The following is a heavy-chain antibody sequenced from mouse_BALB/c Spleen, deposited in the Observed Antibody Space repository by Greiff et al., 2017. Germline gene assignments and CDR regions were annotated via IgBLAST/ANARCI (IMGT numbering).Heavy chain of an antibody. CDR3: ARPAGTMGYFDV. J-gene: IGHJ1*01. Sequence: QVQLQQSGPELVKPGASVRISCKASGYTFTSYYIHWVKQRPGQGLEWIGWIYPGNVNTKYNEKFKGKATLTADKSSSTAYMQLSSLTSEDSAVYFCARPAGTMGYFDVWGAGTTVTVSS. CDR2: IYPGNVNT. D-gene: IGHD4-1*01. V-gene: IGHV1S56*01. CDR1: GYTFTSYY.